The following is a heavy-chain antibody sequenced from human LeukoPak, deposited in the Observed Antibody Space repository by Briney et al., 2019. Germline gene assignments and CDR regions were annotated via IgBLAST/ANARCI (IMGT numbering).Heavy chain of an antibody. CDR3: ARVRSVDDTSGTALDS. V-gene: IGHV4-31*11. CDR1: GGSISSGTHF. Sequence: SQTLSLTCAVSGGSISSGTHFWSWIRQHPGTGLEWIGYINYSGSTYYNPSLKSRVTISLDTSKNQFSLKLRSVTAADTAVYYCARVRSVDDTSGTALDSWGQGTLVTVSS. CDR2: INYSGST. J-gene: IGHJ4*02. D-gene: IGHD3-22*01.